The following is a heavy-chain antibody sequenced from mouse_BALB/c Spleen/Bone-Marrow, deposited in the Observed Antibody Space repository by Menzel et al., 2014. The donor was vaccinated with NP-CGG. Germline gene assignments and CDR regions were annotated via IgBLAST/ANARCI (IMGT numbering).Heavy chain of an antibody. D-gene: IGHD2-1*01. J-gene: IGHJ2*01. Sequence: EVKLVESGGGLVQPGGSQKLSCAASGFTFSNFGMHWFRQSPEKGLEWVAFVSTGSTIIYYADTVKGRFTISRDNPENTLFLQMTSLRSEDTAIYYCARSHFYGNYFDYWGQGTTLTVSS. CDR3: ARSHFYGNYFDY. CDR2: VSTGSTII. V-gene: IGHV5-17*02. CDR1: GFTFSNFG.